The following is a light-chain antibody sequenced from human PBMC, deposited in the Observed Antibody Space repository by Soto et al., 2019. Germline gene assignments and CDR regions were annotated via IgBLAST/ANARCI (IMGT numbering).Light chain of an antibody. CDR3: LQDYNYPRT. V-gene: IGKV1-6*01. CDR2: AAS. Sequence: AIQMTQTPSSQSASVGDRVTITCRASQGIRNDLGWYQQKPGRAPKLLIYAASSLQSGVPSRFSGSGSGTDFTLTISSLQPEDFATYYCLQDYNYPRTFGQGTKVEIK. J-gene: IGKJ1*01. CDR1: QGIRND.